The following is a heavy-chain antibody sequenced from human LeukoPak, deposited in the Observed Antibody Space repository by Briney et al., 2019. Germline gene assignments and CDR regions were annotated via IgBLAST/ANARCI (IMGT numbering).Heavy chain of an antibody. CDR2: MGRSGLNI. D-gene: IGHD7-27*01. V-gene: IGHV3-23*01. CDR3: AQDLAWGAFDH. Sequence: GGSLRLSCAASGFNFTNNDMAWVRQAPGKGLEGVSGMGRSGLNIFYRDSVRGRFTISRDDSKNTLYLKMNSLRVEDTAVYYCAQDLAWGAFDHWGQGTLVTVSS. J-gene: IGHJ4*02. CDR1: GFNFTNND.